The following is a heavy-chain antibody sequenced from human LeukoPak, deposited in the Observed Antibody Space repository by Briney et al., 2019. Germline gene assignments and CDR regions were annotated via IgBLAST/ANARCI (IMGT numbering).Heavy chain of an antibody. D-gene: IGHD4-23*01. CDR2: IMPIFGKA. CDR1: GGTFSSYA. V-gene: IGHV1-69*13. CDR3: ARGWLAESTVVTPYNY. J-gene: IGHJ4*02. Sequence: SVKVSCKASGGTFSSYAISWVRQAPGQGLEWMGGIMPIFGKANYAQKFQGRVTITAVESMSTAYMELSSLRSEDTAVYYCARGWLAESTVVTPYNYWGQGTLVTVSS.